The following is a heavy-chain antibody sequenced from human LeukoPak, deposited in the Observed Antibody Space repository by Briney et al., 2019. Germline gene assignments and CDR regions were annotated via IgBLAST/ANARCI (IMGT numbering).Heavy chain of an antibody. J-gene: IGHJ5*02. CDR2: MNPNSGNT. Sequence: GASVKVSCKASGYTFTSYDINWVRQATGQGLEWMGWMNPNSGNTGYAQKFQGRVTMTRNTSISTAYMELSSLRSEDTAVYYCARGAARRGWFWFDPWGQGTLVTVSS. V-gene: IGHV1-8*01. CDR1: GYTFTSYD. D-gene: IGHD6-6*01. CDR3: ARGAARRGWFWFDP.